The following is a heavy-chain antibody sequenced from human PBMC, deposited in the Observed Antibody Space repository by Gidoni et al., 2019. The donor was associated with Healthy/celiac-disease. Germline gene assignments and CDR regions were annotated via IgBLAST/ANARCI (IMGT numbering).Heavy chain of an antibody. D-gene: IGHD3-3*01. CDR1: GFTVSSNY. V-gene: IGHV3-53*01. CDR2: IYSGGST. Sequence: EVQLVESGGGLIQPGGSLRLSCAASGFTVSSNYMSWVRQAPGKGLECVSVIYSGGSTYYADSVKGRFTISRDNSKNTLYLQMNSLRAEDTAVYYCARESYDFWSGYTSWGQGTLVTVSS. CDR3: ARESYDFWSGYTS. J-gene: IGHJ4*02.